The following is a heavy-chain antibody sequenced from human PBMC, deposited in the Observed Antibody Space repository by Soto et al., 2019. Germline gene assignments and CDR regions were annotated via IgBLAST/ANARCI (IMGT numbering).Heavy chain of an antibody. CDR3: ARRLSDGSGGYCPEF. V-gene: IGHV1-18*01. J-gene: IGHJ4*01. CDR2: ISAYNGNT. CDR1: GYSFTSYG. Sequence: WASVKVSCKASGYSFTSYGITWVRQAPGQGLEWMGWISAYNGNTNYAEKFHDRVTMTTDTSTTTAYMELRSLRSDDTAVYYCARRLSDGSGGYCPEFWGHGTLVTVSS. D-gene: IGHD3-10*01.